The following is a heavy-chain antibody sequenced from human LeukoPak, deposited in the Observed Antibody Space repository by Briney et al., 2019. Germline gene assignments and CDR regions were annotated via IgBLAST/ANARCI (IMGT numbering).Heavy chain of an antibody. CDR2: FDPEDGET. D-gene: IGHD3-3*01. J-gene: IGHJ4*02. Sequence: ASVKVSCKVSGYTLTELSMHWVRQAPGKGLEWMGGFDPEDGETIYAQKFQGRVTMTEDTSTDTAYMELSSLRPEDTAVYYCATSPILEWFLFDYWGQGTLVTVSS. V-gene: IGHV1-24*01. CDR3: ATSPILEWFLFDY. CDR1: GYTLTELS.